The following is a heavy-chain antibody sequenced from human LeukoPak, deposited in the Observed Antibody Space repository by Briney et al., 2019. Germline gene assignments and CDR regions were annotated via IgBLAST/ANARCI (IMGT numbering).Heavy chain of an antibody. D-gene: IGHD5-18*01. J-gene: IGHJ5*02. Sequence: SETLSLTCSVSGGSMSNYYWNRIRQPPGKGLEWIGYMFYTGSGKYNPSLKSRVTISVDTSKRQISLKPTSVTAADTAVYYCATNLPGYSYGYWVAWGQGTLATVSS. CDR2: MFYTGSG. V-gene: IGHV4-59*01. CDR1: GGSMSNYY. CDR3: ATNLPGYSYGYWVA.